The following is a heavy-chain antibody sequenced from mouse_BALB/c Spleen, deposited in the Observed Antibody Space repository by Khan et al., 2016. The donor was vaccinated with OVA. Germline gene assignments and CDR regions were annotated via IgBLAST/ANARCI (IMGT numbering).Heavy chain of an antibody. J-gene: IGHJ4*01. V-gene: IGHV2-6-7*01. CDR1: GFSLTGYG. CDR3: ARADYGNYREAMDY. Sequence: QVQLKQSGPGLVAPSQSLSITCTVSGFSLTGYGVNWVRQPPGKGLEWLGMIWGDGSTDYNSALKSRLNLSKDNSKSQVFLKMNSLQTDETARYYCARADYGNYREAMDYWGQGTSVTVSS. CDR2: IWGDGST. D-gene: IGHD2-1*01.